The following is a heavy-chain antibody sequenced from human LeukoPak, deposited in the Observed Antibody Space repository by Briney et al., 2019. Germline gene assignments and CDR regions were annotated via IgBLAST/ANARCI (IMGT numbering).Heavy chain of an antibody. D-gene: IGHD2-2*01. Sequence: PSETLSLTCTVSGGSISSYYWSWLRQPPGKGLEGIGYIYYSGSTNYNPSLKSRVTISVDTSKNQFSLKLSSVTAADTAVYYCARGGDCSSTSCFLDYWGQGTLVTVSS. J-gene: IGHJ4*02. CDR2: IYYSGST. CDR1: GGSISSYY. V-gene: IGHV4-59*01. CDR3: ARGGDCSSTSCFLDY.